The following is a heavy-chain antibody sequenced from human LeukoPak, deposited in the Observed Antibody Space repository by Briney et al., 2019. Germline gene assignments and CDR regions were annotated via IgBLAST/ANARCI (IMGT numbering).Heavy chain of an antibody. J-gene: IGHJ4*02. CDR1: GGSISSGSYY. Sequence: SQTLSLTCTVSGGSISSGSYYWSWIRQPAGKGLEWIGRIYTSGSTNYNPSLKSRVTMSVDTSKNQFSLKLSSVTAADTAVYYCVRVTTGGYYNCWGQGTLVTVSS. D-gene: IGHD3-22*01. CDR2: IYTSGST. V-gene: IGHV4-61*02. CDR3: VRVTTGGYYNC.